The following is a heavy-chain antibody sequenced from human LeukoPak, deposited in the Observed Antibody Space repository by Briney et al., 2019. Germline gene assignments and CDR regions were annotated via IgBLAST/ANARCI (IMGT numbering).Heavy chain of an antibody. CDR3: ARGTLLSGSYYDY. D-gene: IGHD1-26*01. J-gene: IGHJ4*02. CDR2: ISSSSSYI. Sequence: GGSLRLSCAASGFTFSGYGMHWVRQAPGKGLEWVSSISSSSSYIYYADSVKGRFTISRDNAKNSLYLQMNSPRAEDTALYYCARGTLLSGSYYDYWGQGTLVTVSS. V-gene: IGHV3-21*01. CDR1: GFTFSGYG.